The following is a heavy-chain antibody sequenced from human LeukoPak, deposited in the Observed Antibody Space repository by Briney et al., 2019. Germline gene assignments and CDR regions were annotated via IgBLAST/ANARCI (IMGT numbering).Heavy chain of an antibody. V-gene: IGHV4-31*03. Sequence: SETLSLTCTVSGGSISSGGYYWSWIRQHPGKGLERIGYIYYSGSTYYNPSLRSRVTISVDTSKNQFSLKLSSVTAADTAVYYCARAPRGSGWFLDYWGQGTLVTVSS. D-gene: IGHD6-19*01. CDR1: GGSISSGGYY. CDR2: IYYSGST. J-gene: IGHJ4*02. CDR3: ARAPRGSGWFLDY.